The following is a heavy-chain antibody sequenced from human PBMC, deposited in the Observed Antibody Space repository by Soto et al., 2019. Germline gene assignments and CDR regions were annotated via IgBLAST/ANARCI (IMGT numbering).Heavy chain of an antibody. Sequence: SETLSLTCTVPGESIATGAFYWSWIRLQSGKGPEWIGSIFYAGDTYYNPSLKSRVEISLDGSQNQFSLNLRSVTAADTAVYYCAREGDYRTWFEPWGPGTLVTVSS. CDR2: IFYAGDT. V-gene: IGHV4-31*03. CDR3: AREGDYRTWFEP. D-gene: IGHD4-17*01. J-gene: IGHJ5*02. CDR1: GESIATGAFY.